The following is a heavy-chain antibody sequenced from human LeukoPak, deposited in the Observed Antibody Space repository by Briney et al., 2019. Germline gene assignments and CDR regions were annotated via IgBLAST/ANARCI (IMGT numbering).Heavy chain of an antibody. CDR2: VRYDGSEK. D-gene: IGHD2/OR15-2a*01. J-gene: IGHJ6*03. Sequence: GGSLRLSCAASGFTFTRYGMHWVRQAPGKGLEWVAFVRYDGSEKYYADSLKGRFTISRDDSRNTVFLQMNSLTAEDTAVYYCAKGSFYCTSSTCPPYYYYMDVWGTGTTVTVSS. CDR3: AKGSFYCTSSTCPPYYYYMDV. V-gene: IGHV3-30*02. CDR1: GFTFTRYG.